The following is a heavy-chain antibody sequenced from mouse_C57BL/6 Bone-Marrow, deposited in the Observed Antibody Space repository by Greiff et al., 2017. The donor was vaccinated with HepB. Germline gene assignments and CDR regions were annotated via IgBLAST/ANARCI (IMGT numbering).Heavy chain of an antibody. D-gene: IGHD1-1*01. CDR2: ISSGGDYI. CDR3: TRDRPYYYGSSWYFDV. J-gene: IGHJ1*03. Sequence: EVQGVESGEGLVKPGGSLKLSCAASGFTFSSYAMSWVRQTPEKRLEWVAYISSGGDYIYYADTVKGRFTISRDNARNTLYLQMSSLKSEDTAMYYCTRDRPYYYGSSWYFDVWGTGPTVTVSS. V-gene: IGHV5-9-1*02. CDR1: GFTFSSYA.